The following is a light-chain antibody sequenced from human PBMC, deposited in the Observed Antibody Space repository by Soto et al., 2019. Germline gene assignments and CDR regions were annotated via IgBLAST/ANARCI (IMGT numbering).Light chain of an antibody. CDR1: QSVSSN. Sequence: EIVMTQSPATLSVSPGERATLSCRASQSVSSNLAWYQQKPGQAPRLLIYGASTRATGIPARFSGSGSGTEFTLTISSLQSEDFAVYYWQQYNNWPPITFDQGTRLEIK. CDR2: GAS. J-gene: IGKJ5*01. CDR3: QQYNNWPPIT. V-gene: IGKV3-15*01.